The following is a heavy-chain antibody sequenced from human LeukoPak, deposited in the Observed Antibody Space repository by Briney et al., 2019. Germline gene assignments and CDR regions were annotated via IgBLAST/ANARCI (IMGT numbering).Heavy chain of an antibody. J-gene: IGHJ4*02. CDR2: MYTSGST. V-gene: IGHV4-4*07. CDR1: GGSISSYY. D-gene: IGHD6-19*01. CDR3: ARIRSSGWSNHYFDY. Sequence: SETLSLTCSVSGGSISSYYWSWIRQPAGKELEWIGRMYTSGSTNYNPSLKSRVTMSVDPSKNQFSLKLSSVTAADTAVYYCARIRSSGWSNHYFDYWGQGTLVTVSS.